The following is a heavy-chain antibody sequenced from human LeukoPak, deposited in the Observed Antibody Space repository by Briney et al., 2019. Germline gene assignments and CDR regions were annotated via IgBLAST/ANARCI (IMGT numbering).Heavy chain of an antibody. CDR1: EFPFVDFP. CDR2: ISWNSGSI. J-gene: IGHJ4*02. V-gene: IGHV3-9*01. CDR3: AKDLMVRGVIILGY. Sequence: GGPLSPSVAPPEFPFVDFPMPWVGQAQGKGLGGASGISWNSGSIGYADSVKGRFTISRDNAKNSLYLQMNSLRAEDTALYYCAKDLMVRGVIILGYWGQGTLVTVSS. D-gene: IGHD3-10*01.